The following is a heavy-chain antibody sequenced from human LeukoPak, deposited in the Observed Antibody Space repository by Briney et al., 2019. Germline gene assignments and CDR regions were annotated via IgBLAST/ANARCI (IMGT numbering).Heavy chain of an antibody. Sequence: ASVKVSCKASGYTFTSYDINWVRQATGPGLEWMGWMNPNSGNTAYAQKFQGRVTITRNTSISTAYMELSSLRSEDTAVYYCAREDYYDSGSNDYWGQGTLVTVSS. V-gene: IGHV1-8*03. D-gene: IGHD3-22*01. CDR3: AREDYYDSGSNDY. CDR1: GYTFTSYD. CDR2: MNPNSGNT. J-gene: IGHJ4*02.